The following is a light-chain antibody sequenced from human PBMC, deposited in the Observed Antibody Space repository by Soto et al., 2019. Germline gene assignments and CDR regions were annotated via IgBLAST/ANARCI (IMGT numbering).Light chain of an antibody. CDR2: LGS. CDR1: QSLLHSNGYNY. CDR3: LQDLQYLMFT. Sequence: DIAMTQSPVALPVTPGKPASISCRSSQSLLHSNGYNYLDWYLQKPGQSPQLLIYLGSNRASGVPARFSGSGSGTDFTLKISRLEAEDVGVYYCLQDLQYLMFTFGGGTKVEIK. V-gene: IGKV2-28*01. J-gene: IGKJ4*01.